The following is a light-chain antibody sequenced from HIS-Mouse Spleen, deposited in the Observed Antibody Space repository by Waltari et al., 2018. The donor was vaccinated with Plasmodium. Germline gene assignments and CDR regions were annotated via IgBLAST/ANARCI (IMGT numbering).Light chain of an antibody. J-gene: IGLJ3*02. CDR2: EDS. V-gene: IGLV3-10*01. Sequence: SYELTQPPSVSVSPGQTASITCSGDALPKNYAYWYQQKSGQAPVLVIHEDSKRPSGIPERFSGSSSGTMATLTISGAQVEDEADYYCYSTDSSGNHRVFGGGTKLTVL. CDR3: YSTDSSGNHRV. CDR1: ALPKNY.